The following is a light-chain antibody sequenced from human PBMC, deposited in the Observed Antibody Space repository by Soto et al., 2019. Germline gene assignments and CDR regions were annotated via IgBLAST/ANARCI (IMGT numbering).Light chain of an antibody. CDR1: SSDVGGYNY. J-gene: IGLJ1*01. CDR3: SSYTSSSTSYV. CDR2: GVS. V-gene: IGLV2-14*01. Sequence: QSVLTQPASVSGSPGQSITNSCTGTSSDVGGYNYVSWYQQHPGKAPKLMIYGVSNRPSGVSNRFSGSKSGNTASLTISGLQAEDEADYYCSSYTSSSTSYVFGTGTKVTVL.